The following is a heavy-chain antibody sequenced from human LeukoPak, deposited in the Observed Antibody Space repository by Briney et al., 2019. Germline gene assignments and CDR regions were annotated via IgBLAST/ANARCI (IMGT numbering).Heavy chain of an antibody. CDR1: GYTFTDYY. CDR3: ARYGSWFDP. CDR2: INPNSGGT. J-gene: IGHJ5*02. D-gene: IGHD4-17*01. V-gene: IGHV1-2*02. Sequence: ASVKVPCKASGYTFTDYYMHWVRQAPGQGLEWMGWINPNSGGTNFAQNFQGRVTMTRDTSISTAYMELSRLRSDDTAVYYCARYGSWFDPWGQGTLVTASS.